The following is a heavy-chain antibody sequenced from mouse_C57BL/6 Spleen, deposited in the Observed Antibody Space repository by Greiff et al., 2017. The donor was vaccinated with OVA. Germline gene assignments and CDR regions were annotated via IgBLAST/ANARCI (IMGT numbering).Heavy chain of an antibody. CDR1: GFTFSDYG. J-gene: IGHJ4*01. Sequence: EVQLVESGGGLVKPGGSLKLSCAASGFTFSDYGMHWVRQAPEKGLEWVAYISSGSSTIYYADTVKGRFTISRDNAKNTLFLQMTSLRSEDTAMYYCARAGDYDAMDYWGQGTSVTVSS. CDR3: ARAGDYDAMDY. CDR2: ISSGSSTI. V-gene: IGHV5-17*01.